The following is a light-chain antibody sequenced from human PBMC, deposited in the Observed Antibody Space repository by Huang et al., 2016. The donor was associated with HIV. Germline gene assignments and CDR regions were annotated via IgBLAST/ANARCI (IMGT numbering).Light chain of an antibody. CDR3: QQYNNWPRT. CDR2: GAS. CDR1: QSVTGN. V-gene: IGKV3-15*01. Sequence: EIVMTQSPATLSVSPGERATLSCRASQSVTGNLAWYQQKPGQAPRLLIYGASTRATGYAARFKASGSGTEFTLTINSLQSEDFAVYYCQQYNNWPRTFGPGTKVDVK. J-gene: IGKJ3*01.